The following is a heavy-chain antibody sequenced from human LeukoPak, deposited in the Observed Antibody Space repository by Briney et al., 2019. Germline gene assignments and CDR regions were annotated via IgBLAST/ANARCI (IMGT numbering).Heavy chain of an antibody. Sequence: PSETLSLTCTVSGGSISSSSYYWGWIRQPPGKGLEWIGSIYYSGSTYYNPSLKSRVTISVDTSKNRFSLKLSPVTAADTAVYYCARRYSSSWYAADDYWGQGTLVTVSS. V-gene: IGHV4-39*01. J-gene: IGHJ4*02. CDR2: IYYSGST. CDR1: GGSISSSSYY. CDR3: ARRYSSSWYAADDY. D-gene: IGHD6-13*01.